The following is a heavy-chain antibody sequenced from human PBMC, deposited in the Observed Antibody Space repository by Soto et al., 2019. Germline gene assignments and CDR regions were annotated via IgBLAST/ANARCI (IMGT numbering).Heavy chain of an antibody. D-gene: IGHD3-10*01. CDR1: GGSISSYY. V-gene: IGHV4-4*07. CDR2: IYNGGNT. Sequence: SETLSLTCTVSGGSISSYYWSWIRQSAGKGLEWIGRIYNGGNTQYNPSLKSRVTMSADTSKNQFSLRLNSVTAADTAVYYCAGDGSESYGLDVWGQGTTVTVSS. J-gene: IGHJ6*02. CDR3: AGDGSESYGLDV.